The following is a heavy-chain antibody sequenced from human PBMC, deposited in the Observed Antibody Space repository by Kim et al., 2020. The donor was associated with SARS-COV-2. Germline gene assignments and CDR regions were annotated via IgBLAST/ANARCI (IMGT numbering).Heavy chain of an antibody. J-gene: IGHJ1*01. V-gene: IGHV4-39*01. CDR1: GGSISSSSYY. Sequence: SETLSLTCTVSGGSISSSSYYWGWIRQPPGKGLEWIGSIYYSGSTYYNPSLKSRVTISVDTSKNQFSLKLSSVTAADTAVYYCARQGPYCSGGSCYVQEAEYFQHWGQGTLVTVSS. CDR3: ARQGPYCSGGSCYVQEAEYFQH. CDR2: IYYSGST. D-gene: IGHD2-15*01.